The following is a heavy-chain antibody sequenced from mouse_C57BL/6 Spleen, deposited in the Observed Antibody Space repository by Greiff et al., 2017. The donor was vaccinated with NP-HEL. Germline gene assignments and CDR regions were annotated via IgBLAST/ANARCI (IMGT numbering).Heavy chain of an antibody. V-gene: IGHV1-80*01. J-gene: IGHJ2*01. CDR3: ASGYYFDY. CDR2: IYPGDGDT. CDR1: GYAFSSYW. Sequence: VKLMESGAELVKPGASVKISCKASGYAFSSYWMNWVKQRPGKGLEWIGQIYPGDGDTNYNGKFKGKATLTADNSSSTAYMQRSSLASEDSAVYFCASGYYFDYWGQGTTLTVSS.